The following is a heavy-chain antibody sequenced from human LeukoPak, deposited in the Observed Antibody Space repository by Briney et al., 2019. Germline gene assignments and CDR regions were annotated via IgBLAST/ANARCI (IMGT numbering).Heavy chain of an antibody. J-gene: IGHJ6*03. CDR2: IYTTGST. D-gene: IGHD3-10*01. Sequence: SETLSLTCTVSGYSISSGYYWVWIRQPAGKGLEWIGRIYTTGSTNYSPSLKSRVTMSVDTSKNQFSLKLSSVTAADTAVYYCARDVKSRRRQWFGELSVYYYYYMDVWGKGTTVTISS. CDR3: ARDVKSRRRQWFGELSVYYYYYMDV. CDR1: GYSISSGYY. V-gene: IGHV4-4*07.